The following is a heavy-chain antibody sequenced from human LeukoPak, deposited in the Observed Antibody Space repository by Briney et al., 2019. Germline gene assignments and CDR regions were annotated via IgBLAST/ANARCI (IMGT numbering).Heavy chain of an antibody. V-gene: IGHV1-24*01. CDR1: GYTLTELS. D-gene: IGHD6-19*01. Sequence: ASVTVSCTVSGYTLTELSMHWVRQAPGKGLGWMGGFDPEDGETIYAQNFQGRVTMTEDTSTDTAYMELSSLRSEDTAVYYCATDSMYSSGWYAIDYWGQGTLVTVSS. J-gene: IGHJ4*02. CDR3: ATDSMYSSGWYAIDY. CDR2: FDPEDGET.